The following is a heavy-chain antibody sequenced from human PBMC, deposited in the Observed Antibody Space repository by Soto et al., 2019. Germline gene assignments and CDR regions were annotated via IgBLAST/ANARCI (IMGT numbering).Heavy chain of an antibody. Sequence: SVPLSLTCAVYGGSFSGYYWGWIRQPPGKGLEWIGEINHGGSTNYNPSLKSRVTISVDTSKNQFSLKLSSVTAADTAVYYCARDSWYMMWAFDIWGQGTMVTVSS. V-gene: IGHV4-34*01. D-gene: IGHD6-13*01. CDR2: INHGGST. J-gene: IGHJ3*02. CDR3: ARDSWYMMWAFDI. CDR1: GGSFSGYY.